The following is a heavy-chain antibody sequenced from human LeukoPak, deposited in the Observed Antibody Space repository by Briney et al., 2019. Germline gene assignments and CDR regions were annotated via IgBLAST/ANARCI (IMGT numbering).Heavy chain of an antibody. Sequence: GGSLRLSCAASGFTFANYAMNWVRQAPGKGLEWVSNIGGRGGSTFYADSVKGRFTISRDHSKNTVYLQMNSLRVEDTAVYYCARPNYYDASGYDYFDYWGQGTLVTVFS. D-gene: IGHD3-22*01. CDR3: ARPNYYDASGYDYFDY. CDR1: GFTFANYA. V-gene: IGHV3-23*01. CDR2: IGGRGGST. J-gene: IGHJ4*02.